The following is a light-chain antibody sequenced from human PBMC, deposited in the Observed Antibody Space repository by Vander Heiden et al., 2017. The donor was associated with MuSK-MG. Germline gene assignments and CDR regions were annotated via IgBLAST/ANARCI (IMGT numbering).Light chain of an antibody. CDR3: WQGKHWPAT. V-gene: IGKV2-30*01. CDR2: QVS. Sequence: DVVMTQSPLSLPVTLGQPASISCRSSQSLLFSDGNTFLHWFQQRPGQSPRRLIYQVSNRDSGVPDRFSGSGSGTDFTLKISRVEAEDVGVYYCWQGKHWPATFGQGTKVEIK. CDR1: QSLLFSDGNTF. J-gene: IGKJ1*01.